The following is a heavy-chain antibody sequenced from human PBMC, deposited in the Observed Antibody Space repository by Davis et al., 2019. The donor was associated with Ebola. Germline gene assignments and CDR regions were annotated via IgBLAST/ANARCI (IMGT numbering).Heavy chain of an antibody. V-gene: IGHV1-18*01. CDR3: ARGYRQWLVVYYFDY. Sequence: ASVKVSCKASGYTFTSYDINWVRQATGQGLEWMGWISAYNGNTNYAQKLQGRVTMTTDTSTSTAYMELRSLRSDDTAVYYCARGYRQWLVVYYFDYWGQGTLVTVSS. CDR1: GYTFTSYD. D-gene: IGHD6-19*01. J-gene: IGHJ4*02. CDR2: ISAYNGNT.